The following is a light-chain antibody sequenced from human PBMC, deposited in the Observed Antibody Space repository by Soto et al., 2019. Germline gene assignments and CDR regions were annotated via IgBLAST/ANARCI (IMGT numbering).Light chain of an antibody. Sequence: QSVLTQPPSVSGAPGRRVTVSCTGSSSNIGERYDVHWYQQLPGTAPKLLIYDNSNRPSGVPDRFSGSKSGTSASLAITGLQAEDEADYYCQSYDSSLSSSVFGGGTKLTVL. CDR3: QSYDSSLSSSV. CDR2: DNS. J-gene: IGLJ2*01. CDR1: SSNIGERYD. V-gene: IGLV1-40*01.